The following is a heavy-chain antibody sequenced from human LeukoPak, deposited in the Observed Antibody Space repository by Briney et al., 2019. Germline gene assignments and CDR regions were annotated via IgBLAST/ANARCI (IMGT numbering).Heavy chain of an antibody. CDR3: ARDGTPRYSTGWVYMDV. D-gene: IGHD6-25*01. J-gene: IGHJ6*04. CDR2: FNHSGST. CDR1: GGSFSGYS. Sequence: SETLSLNCAVYGGSFSGYSWTWIRQPPGKGLEWIGEFNHSGSTNYNPSLKSRVTISVDTSKNQFSLKLTSVTAADTAVYYCARDGTPRYSTGWVYMDVWGKGTTVTISS. V-gene: IGHV4-34*01.